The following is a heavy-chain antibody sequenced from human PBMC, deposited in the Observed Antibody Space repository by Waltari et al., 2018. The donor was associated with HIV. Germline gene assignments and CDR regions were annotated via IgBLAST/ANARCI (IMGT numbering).Heavy chain of an antibody. J-gene: IGHJ4*02. CDR2: INPNSGGT. CDR1: GHTFPGYY. V-gene: IGHV1-2*02. CDR3: ARDFYSLGQWLVGYYFDY. D-gene: IGHD6-19*01. Sequence: EQLVQSGAEVKKPGASVTVSCHASGHTFPGYYIHWGRQAPGQGREWMGWINPNSGGTNYAQKFQGRVTMTRDTSISTAYMELSRLRSDDTAVYYCARDFYSLGQWLVGYYFDYWGQGTLVTVSS.